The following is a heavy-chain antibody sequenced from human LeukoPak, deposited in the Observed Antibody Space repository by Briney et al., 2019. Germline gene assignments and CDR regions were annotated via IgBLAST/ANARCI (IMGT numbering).Heavy chain of an antibody. Sequence: GASLKISCKGSGYSFTSYWIGWVRQMPGKGLEWMGIIYPGDSDTRYSPSFQGQVTISADKSICTAYLQWSSLKASDTAMYYCARQGRIAAAGTPDLDFDYWGQGTLVTVSS. V-gene: IGHV5-51*01. CDR1: GYSFTSYW. CDR3: ARQGRIAAAGTPDLDFDY. D-gene: IGHD6-13*01. CDR2: IYPGDSDT. J-gene: IGHJ4*02.